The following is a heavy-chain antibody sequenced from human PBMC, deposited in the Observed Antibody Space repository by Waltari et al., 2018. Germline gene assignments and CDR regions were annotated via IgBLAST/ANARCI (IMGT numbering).Heavy chain of an antibody. V-gene: IGHV1-69-2*01. CDR2: VDPEDGET. CDR3: ATALGDSSSASRPFDF. J-gene: IGHJ3*01. D-gene: IGHD6-19*01. CDR1: GYPFRDYS. Sequence: EFQLLQSGAELKEPGTTVRISCKASGYPFRDYSIHRVQQAPGKGLRWMGLVDPEDGETIYADNFQGRVTISADTSTDTAFMELSSLRSEDTAVFYCATALGDSSSASRPFDFWGQGTMITVSS.